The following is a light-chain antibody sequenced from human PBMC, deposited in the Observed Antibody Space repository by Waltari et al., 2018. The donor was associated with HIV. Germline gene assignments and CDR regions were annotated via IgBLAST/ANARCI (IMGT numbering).Light chain of an antibody. V-gene: IGLV3-10*01. J-gene: IGLJ2*01. CDR2: EDS. Sequence: SYELTQPPSVSVSPGQTARITCSGDALPKKFAYWYKQKSGQAPVLVIYEDSKRPPGIPQSFSGSSSGTMATLTISGAQVADEADYYCYSTDNSGTHIRVFGGGTKLTVL. CDR3: YSTDNSGTHIRV. CDR1: ALPKKF.